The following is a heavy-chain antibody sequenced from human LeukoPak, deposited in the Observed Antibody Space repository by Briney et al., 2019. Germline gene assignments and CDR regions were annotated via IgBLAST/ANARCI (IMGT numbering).Heavy chain of an antibody. CDR2: IIPILGIA. J-gene: IGHJ6*02. CDR1: GYTFTSYY. D-gene: IGHD5-12*01. CDR3: AREVAPSHPHYYYYYGMDV. Sequence: ASVKVSCKASGYTFTSYYMHWVRQAPGQGLEWMGRIIPILGIANYAQKFQGRVTITADKSTSTAYMELSSLRSEDTAVYYCAREVAPSHPHYYYYYGMDVWGQGTTVTVSS. V-gene: IGHV1-69*04.